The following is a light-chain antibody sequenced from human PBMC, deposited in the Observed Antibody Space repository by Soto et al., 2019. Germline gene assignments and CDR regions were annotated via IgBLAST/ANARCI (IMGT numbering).Light chain of an antibody. V-gene: IGKV3D-15*01. CDR3: QQYNNWPPLIT. Sequence: EIVMTQSPATLSVSPGERATLSCRASQSVGSDLAWYQQKPGQAPRLVIYGASTRATGIPARFSGSGSGTEFTLTISSLQSEDFAVYYCQQYNNWPPLITFGQGTRLEIK. CDR2: GAS. CDR1: QSVGSD. J-gene: IGKJ5*01.